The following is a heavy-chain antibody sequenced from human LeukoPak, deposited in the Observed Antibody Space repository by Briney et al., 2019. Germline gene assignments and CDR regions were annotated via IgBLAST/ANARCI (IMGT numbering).Heavy chain of an antibody. CDR2: ITGSGDNT. Sequence: PGGSLRLSCEASGFTFNIYSMSWVRQAPGKGLEWVSAITGSGDNTWYVDSAKGRFTISRDNSENTLYLQMNSLRAEDTAVYYCARDSYCSGTSCYAGYYGMNVWGQGTTVTVSS. V-gene: IGHV3-23*01. J-gene: IGHJ6*02. D-gene: IGHD2-2*01. CDR1: GFTFNIYS. CDR3: ARDSYCSGTSCYAGYYGMNV.